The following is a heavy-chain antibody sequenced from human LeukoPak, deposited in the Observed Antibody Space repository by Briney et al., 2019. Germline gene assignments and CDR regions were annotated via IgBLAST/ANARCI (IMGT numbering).Heavy chain of an antibody. D-gene: IGHD5-18*01. J-gene: IGHJ4*02. CDR3: ARERGYNYGYSGYYDQ. Sequence: GRSLRLSCAASGFTFSNFEMNWVRQSPGKGLEWISYISTSGASTYYADSVKGRFTVSRDNAKNSMYLRMDTLRAEDTAVYYCARERGYNYGYSGYYDQWGQGILVTVSS. V-gene: IGHV3-48*03. CDR2: ISTSGAST. CDR1: GFTFSNFE.